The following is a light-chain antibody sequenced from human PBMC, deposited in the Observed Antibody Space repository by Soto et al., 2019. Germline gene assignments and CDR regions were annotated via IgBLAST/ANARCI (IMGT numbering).Light chain of an antibody. V-gene: IGLV6-57*01. J-gene: IGLJ3*02. CDR2: EDN. CDR3: QSFDSSDQV. Sequence: NFMLTQPHSVSESPGKTVTISCTRSSGSIASNYVQWYQQRPGSSPTTVIYEDNKRPSGVPARFSGSIDSSSNSASLTISGLKTEDEADYYCQSFDSSDQVFGGGTKLTVL. CDR1: SGSIASNY.